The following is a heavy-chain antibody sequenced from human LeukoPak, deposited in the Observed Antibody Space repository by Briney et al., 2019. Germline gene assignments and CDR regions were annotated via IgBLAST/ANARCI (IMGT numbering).Heavy chain of an antibody. CDR3: ARELGDYGEHYYYYYMDV. Sequence: SETLSLTCTVSGGSISSSSYYWGWIRQPPGKGLEWIGSIYYSGSTYYNPSLKSRVTISVDTSKNQFSLKLSSVTAADTAVYYCARELGDYGEHYYYYYMDVWGKGTTVTVSS. CDR1: GGSISSSSYY. V-gene: IGHV4-39*07. J-gene: IGHJ6*03. CDR2: IYYSGST. D-gene: IGHD4-17*01.